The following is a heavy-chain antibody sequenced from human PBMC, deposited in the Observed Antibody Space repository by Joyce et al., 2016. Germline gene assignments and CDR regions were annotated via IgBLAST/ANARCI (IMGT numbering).Heavy chain of an antibody. Sequence: QLHLQESGPGLVRPSETLSLTCTVSDGSITSAYWNWVRQPPRKGLEWVGTVYYTGATYISASLKSRLSLSVDASKTHFSLRLTSVTAADTAMYYCGRGGGISVSDTWGQGTLVIVSS. CDR3: GRGGGISVSDT. V-gene: IGHV4-39*02. CDR2: VYYTGAT. J-gene: IGHJ4*02. CDR1: DGSITSAY. D-gene: IGHD6-19*01.